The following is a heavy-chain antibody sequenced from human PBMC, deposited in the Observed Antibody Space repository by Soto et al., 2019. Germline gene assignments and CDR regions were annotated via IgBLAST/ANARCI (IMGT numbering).Heavy chain of an antibody. CDR2: INPILSMS. J-gene: IGHJ4*02. CDR3: ASSYGSGYRAFDY. D-gene: IGHD3-10*01. Sequence: QVQLVQSGAEVKRPGSSVKVSCKASGDTFTFYSINWVRQAPGLGLEWMGRINPILSMSKYAQRFQGRVTMTADKYTSTAYLELSSLRSEDTAAYYCASSYGSGYRAFDYWGQGALVTVSS. V-gene: IGHV1-69*02. CDR1: GDTFTFYS.